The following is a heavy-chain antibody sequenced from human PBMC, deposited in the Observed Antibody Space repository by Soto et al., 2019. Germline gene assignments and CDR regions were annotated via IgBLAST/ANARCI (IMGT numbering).Heavy chain of an antibody. CDR1: GYSFTSYW. CDR2: IDPSDSYT. D-gene: IGHD4-17*01. CDR3: ARHPRTYGDSNYYYYYGMDV. Sequence: GESLKISCKGSGYSFTSYWISWVRQMPGKGLEWMGRIDPSDSYTNYSPSFQGHVTISADKSISTAYLQWSSLKASDTAMYYCARHPRTYGDSNYYYYYGMDVWGQGTTVTVSS. V-gene: IGHV5-10-1*01. J-gene: IGHJ6*02.